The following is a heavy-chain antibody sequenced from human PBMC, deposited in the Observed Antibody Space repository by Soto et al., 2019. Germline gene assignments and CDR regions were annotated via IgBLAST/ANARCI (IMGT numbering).Heavy chain of an antibody. Sequence: GGSLRLSFAASGFTFSGYWMSWVRQAPGKGLEWVSNINQDGSEKYYVYSVKVRFTISRDYAKNSVYLQMDSLRAEETAVYYCATKLQARLWLIIPENVFNXWGQGTMVTVS. CDR2: INQDGSEK. J-gene: IGHJ3*01. D-gene: IGHD6-19*01. CDR3: ATKLQARLWLIIPENVFNX. CDR1: GFTFSGYW. V-gene: IGHV3-7*01.